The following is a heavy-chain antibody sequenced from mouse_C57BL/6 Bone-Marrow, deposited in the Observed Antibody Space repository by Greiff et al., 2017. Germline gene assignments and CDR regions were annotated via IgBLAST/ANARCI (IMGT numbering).Heavy chain of an antibody. V-gene: IGHV14-1*01. D-gene: IGHD1-1*01. CDR3: TSPYYYGSSYGY. J-gene: IGHJ2*01. CDR1: GFNIKDYY. Sequence: VQLQQSGAELVRPGASVKLSCTASGFNIKDYYMHWVKQRPEQGLEWIGRIDPEDGDTEYAPKFQGKATMTADTSSNTAYLQLSSLTSEDTAGYYCTSPYYYGSSYGYWGQGTTLTVSS. CDR2: IDPEDGDT.